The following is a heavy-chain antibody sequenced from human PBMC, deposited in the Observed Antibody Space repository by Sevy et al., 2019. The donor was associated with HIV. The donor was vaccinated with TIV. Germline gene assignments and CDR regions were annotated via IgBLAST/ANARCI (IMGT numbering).Heavy chain of an antibody. J-gene: IGHJ5*02. CDR1: GGSISTSSYY. Sequence: SETLSLTCTVSGGSISTSSYYWGWIRQPPGKGLEWFGNSFYSGTTYYNPSLKSRVTISVDTSKNQFSLKLSSVTAADTAVYYCARLASRLRDNWSDPWGQGTLVTVSS. D-gene: IGHD3-16*01. CDR2: SFYSGTT. CDR3: ARLASRLRDNWSDP. V-gene: IGHV4-39*01.